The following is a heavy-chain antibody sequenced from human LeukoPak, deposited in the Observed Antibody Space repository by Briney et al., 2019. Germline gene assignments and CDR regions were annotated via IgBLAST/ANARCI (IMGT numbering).Heavy chain of an antibody. Sequence: SETLSLTCTVSGDLIISGYYWGWIRQPPGKGLEWIGSIHHSESTYYNPSLKSRVTISVDTSNNQFSLKLMSVTAADTAVYYCARDRHYYDRTGRLDYWARGTLVTVSS. D-gene: IGHD3-22*01. CDR1: GDLIISGYY. J-gene: IGHJ4*02. CDR3: ARDRHYYDRTGRLDY. CDR2: IHHSEST. V-gene: IGHV4-38-2*02.